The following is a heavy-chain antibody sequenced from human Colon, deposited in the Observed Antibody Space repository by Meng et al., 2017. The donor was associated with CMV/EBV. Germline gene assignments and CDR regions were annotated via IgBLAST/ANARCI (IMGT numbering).Heavy chain of an antibody. V-gene: IGHV3-23*01. J-gene: IGHJ2*01. CDR2: STDSASST. CDR3: AKSRDHWFFDL. D-gene: IGHD3-10*01. Sequence: LSCEASGFTFGTYAMTWVRQARGKGPEWVSTSTDSASSTYYADSVKGRFTISRDNSKNTLYLQMNSLRGEDTAIYYCAKSRDHWFFDLWGRGTLVTVSS. CDR1: GFTFGTYA.